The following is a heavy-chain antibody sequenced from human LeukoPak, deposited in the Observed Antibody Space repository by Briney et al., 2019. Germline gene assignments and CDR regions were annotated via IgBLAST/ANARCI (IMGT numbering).Heavy chain of an antibody. CDR2: IIPILGIA. CDR3: ARDCSSTSCSPPGWFDP. Sequence: GASVKVSCKASGYTFTGYHIHWVRQAPGQGLEWMGRIIPILGIANYAQKFQGRVTITADKSTSTAYMELSSLRSEDTAVYYCARDCSSTSCSPPGWFDPWGQGTLVTVSS. J-gene: IGHJ5*02. CDR1: GYTFTGYH. V-gene: IGHV1-69*04. D-gene: IGHD2-2*01.